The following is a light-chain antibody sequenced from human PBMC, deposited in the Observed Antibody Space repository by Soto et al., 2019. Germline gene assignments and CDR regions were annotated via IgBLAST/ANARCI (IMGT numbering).Light chain of an antibody. J-gene: IGKJ4*01. CDR2: AAS. CDR3: QQIYSAPLT. Sequence: DIQMTQSPSSLSASVGDRVTITFRAIQSITTYLNWYRQIPGIAPKLLIYAASSLQSGVPSRFSGSGSETEFTLSISSLQPEDFATYFCQQIYSAPLTFGGGTKVDIK. V-gene: IGKV1-39*01. CDR1: QSITTY.